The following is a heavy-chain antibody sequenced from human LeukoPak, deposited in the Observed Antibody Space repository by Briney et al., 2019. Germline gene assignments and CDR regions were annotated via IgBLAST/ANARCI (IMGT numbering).Heavy chain of an antibody. CDR3: AGSHGGYNIDY. CDR2: INPSGGST. V-gene: IGHV1-46*01. D-gene: IGHD1-26*01. J-gene: IGHJ4*02. Sequence: EASVKVSCKASGYTFTSYYMHWVRQAPGQGLEWMGIINPSGGSTSYAQKFQGRVTTTRDTSTSTVYMELSSLRSEDTAVYYCAGSHGGYNIDYWGQGTLVTVSS. CDR1: GYTFTSYY.